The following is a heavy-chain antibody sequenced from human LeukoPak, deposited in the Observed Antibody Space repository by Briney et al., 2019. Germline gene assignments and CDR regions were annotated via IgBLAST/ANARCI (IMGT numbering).Heavy chain of an antibody. CDR1: GFTFSTFW. CDR2: INTDGSST. D-gene: IGHD6-13*01. CDR3: ARSEYSSTWYGDYYYYYMDV. Sequence: PGGSLRLSGAASGFTFSTFWMHWVRQAPGKGLVWVSRINTDGSSTIYADSVKGRFTISRDNAKNTLYLQMNSLRAEDTAVYYCARSEYSSTWYGDYYYYYMDVWGKGTTVTVSS. J-gene: IGHJ6*03. V-gene: IGHV3-74*01.